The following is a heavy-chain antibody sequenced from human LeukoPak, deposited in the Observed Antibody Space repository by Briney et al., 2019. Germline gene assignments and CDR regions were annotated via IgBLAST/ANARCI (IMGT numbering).Heavy chain of an antibody. J-gene: IGHJ4*02. CDR1: GGSISSHY. CDR2: INHSGST. Sequence: SETLSLTCTVSGGSISSHYWNWIRQPPGKGLEWIGEINHSGSTNYNPSLKSRVTISVDTSKNQFSLKLSSVTAADTAVYYCARGRPDSSPFDYWGQGTLVTVSS. D-gene: IGHD3-22*01. V-gene: IGHV4-34*01. CDR3: ARGRPDSSPFDY.